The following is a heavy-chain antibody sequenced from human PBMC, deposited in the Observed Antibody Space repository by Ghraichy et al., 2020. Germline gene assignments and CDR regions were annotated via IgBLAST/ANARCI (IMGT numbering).Heavy chain of an antibody. V-gene: IGHV3-23*01. CDR1: GFTFSDYA. CDR2: ISGSGINT. J-gene: IGHJ5*02. Sequence: GGSLRLSCAASGFTFSDYAMTWVRQTPGRGLEWVAAISGSGINTYYRDSVRGRFTISRDNSRNTVYLQMSSEGAEDKAIYYCARHHHGSGSFDHWGRGTQVTFSS. D-gene: IGHD2-15*01. CDR3: ARHHHGSGSFDH.